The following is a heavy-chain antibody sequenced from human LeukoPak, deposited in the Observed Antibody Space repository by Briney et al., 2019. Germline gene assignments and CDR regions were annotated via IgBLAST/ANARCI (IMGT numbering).Heavy chain of an antibody. D-gene: IGHD5-18*01. CDR1: GYTFASYY. CDR2: MNPNSDNT. V-gene: IGHV1-8*01. CDR3: ARVVGYSYGLGY. Sequence: DSVKVACKASGYTFASYYIKWVRQAAGRGIEWMGWMNPNSDNTDYAQKCQGSVSLTRNNCISTAYMELSSLRSEGTAVYSCARVVGYSYGLGYWGQGTLVPVSS. J-gene: IGHJ4*02.